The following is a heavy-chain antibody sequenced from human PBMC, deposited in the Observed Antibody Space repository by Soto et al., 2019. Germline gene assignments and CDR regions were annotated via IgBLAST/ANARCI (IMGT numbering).Heavy chain of an antibody. CDR2: MNPKSANT. J-gene: IGHJ4*02. Sequence: QVQLVQSGAEVKKPGASVKVSCKASRYTFISYDINWVRQATGQGLEWMGWMNPKSANTGYAQNFQGRVTMTMNTSISTAYMELSSLRSEDTAVYYCARSPSWETTVTPCYFDYWGQGTLVTVSS. CDR1: RYTFISYD. CDR3: ARSPSWETTVTPCYFDY. V-gene: IGHV1-8*01. D-gene: IGHD4-4*01.